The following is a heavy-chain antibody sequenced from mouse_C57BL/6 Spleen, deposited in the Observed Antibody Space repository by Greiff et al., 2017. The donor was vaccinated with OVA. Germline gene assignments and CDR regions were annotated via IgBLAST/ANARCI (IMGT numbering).Heavy chain of an antibody. Sequence: VQLVESGPGLVQPSQSLSITCTVSGFSLTSYGVHWVRQSPGKGLEWLGVIWRGGSTAYNAAFMSRLSITKDNSKSQVFFKMNSLQADDTAIYYGAKAYYSNYGYFDVWGTGTTVTVSS. D-gene: IGHD2-5*01. J-gene: IGHJ1*03. CDR1: GFSLTSYG. CDR2: IWRGGST. CDR3: AKAYYSNYGYFDV. V-gene: IGHV2-5*01.